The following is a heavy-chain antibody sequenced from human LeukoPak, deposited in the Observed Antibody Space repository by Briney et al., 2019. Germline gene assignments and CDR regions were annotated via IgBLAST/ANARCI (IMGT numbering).Heavy chain of an antibody. CDR3: AREGSTYYDFWSGYYSDNWFDP. Sequence: SETLSLTCTVSGGSISSYYWSWIRQPAGEGLEWIGRIYTSVSTNYNPPLKSRVTMSVDTSKNQSSLKLSSVTAADTAVYYCAREGSTYYDFWSGYYSDNWFDPWGQGTLVTVSS. CDR2: IYTSVST. V-gene: IGHV4-4*07. D-gene: IGHD3-3*01. J-gene: IGHJ5*02. CDR1: GGSISSYY.